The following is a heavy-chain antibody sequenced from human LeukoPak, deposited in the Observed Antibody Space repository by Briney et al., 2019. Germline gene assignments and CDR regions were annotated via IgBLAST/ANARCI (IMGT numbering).Heavy chain of an antibody. CDR3: ARSPRRATSSFDP. Sequence: SETLSLTCAVYGGSFSGYYWSWIRQPPGKGPEWIGYIYYSGSTNYNPSLKSRVTISVDTSKNQFSLKLSSVTAADTAVYYCARSPRRATSSFDPWGQGTLVTVSS. CDR2: IYYSGST. D-gene: IGHD2-2*01. V-gene: IGHV4-59*01. J-gene: IGHJ5*02. CDR1: GGSFSGYY.